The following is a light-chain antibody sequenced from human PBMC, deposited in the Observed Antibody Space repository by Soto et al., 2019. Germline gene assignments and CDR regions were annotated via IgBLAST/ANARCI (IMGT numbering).Light chain of an antibody. Sequence: QSVLTQPASVSGSPGQSITISCTGTSSDVGHYNYVSWYQQHPGNAPKLVIYDVSNRPSGVSNRFSGSKSGNTASLTISGLQAEDEADYYCSSYTSSSTRVFGTGTKVTVL. V-gene: IGLV2-14*03. J-gene: IGLJ1*01. CDR2: DVS. CDR1: SSDVGHYNY. CDR3: SSYTSSSTRV.